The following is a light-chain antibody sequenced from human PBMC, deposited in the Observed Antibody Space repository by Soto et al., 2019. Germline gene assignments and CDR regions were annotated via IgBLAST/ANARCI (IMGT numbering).Light chain of an antibody. CDR2: EVY. V-gene: IGLV2-8*01. J-gene: IGLJ1*01. CDR3: SSYVGTNSYV. CDR1: SSDVGGYNY. Sequence: QSALTQPPSASGSPGQSVTISCTGTSSDVGGYNYVSWYQQHPGKAPKLILYEVYKRPSGVPDRFSGSKSGNTAALTVSGLQAEDEADYYCSSYVGTNSYVFGTGTKVTVL.